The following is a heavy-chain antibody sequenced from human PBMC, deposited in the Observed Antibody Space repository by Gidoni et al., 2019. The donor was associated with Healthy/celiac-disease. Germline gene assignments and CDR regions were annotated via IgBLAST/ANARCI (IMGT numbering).Heavy chain of an antibody. CDR3: ARVPPGFFQKYYFDY. D-gene: IGHD3-3*01. Sequence: QVQLVQSGAEVKKPGSSVKVSCKASGGTFRSYALSWVRQAPGQGLEWMGGIIPIFGTANYAQKFQGRVTITADESTSTAYMELSSLRSEDTAVYYCARVPPGFFQKYYFDYWGQGTLVTVSS. V-gene: IGHV1-69*01. CDR2: IIPIFGTA. CDR1: GGTFRSYA. J-gene: IGHJ4*02.